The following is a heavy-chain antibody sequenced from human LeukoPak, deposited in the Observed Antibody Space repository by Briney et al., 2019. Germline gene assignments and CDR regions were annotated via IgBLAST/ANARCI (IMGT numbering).Heavy chain of an antibody. CDR1: GGSISSGSYY. V-gene: IGHV4-61*02. D-gene: IGHD3-22*01. CDR2: IYTSGST. CDR3: ARDRYYYDSSGGFDY. Sequence: PSQTLSLTCTVSGGSISSGSYYWSWIRQPAGKGLEWIGRIYTSGSTNYNPSLKSRVTISVDTSKNQFSLKLSSVTAADTAVYYCARDRYYYDSSGGFDYWGQGTLVTVSS. J-gene: IGHJ4*02.